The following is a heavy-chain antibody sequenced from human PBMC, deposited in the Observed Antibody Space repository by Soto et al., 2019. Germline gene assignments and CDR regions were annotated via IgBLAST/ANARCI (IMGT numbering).Heavy chain of an antibody. CDR1: GGSISSGGYY. Sequence: QVQLQESGPGLVKPSQTLSLTCTVSGGSISSGGYYWSWIRQHPGKGLEWIGYIYYSGSTYYNPSLQRRVTISVDTSKNQFSLKLSSVTAADTAVYYCARDSRPVGVATTTSHPGFDYWGQGTLVTVSS. J-gene: IGHJ4*02. CDR2: IYYSGST. D-gene: IGHD5-12*01. CDR3: ARDSRPVGVATTTSHPGFDY. V-gene: IGHV4-31*03.